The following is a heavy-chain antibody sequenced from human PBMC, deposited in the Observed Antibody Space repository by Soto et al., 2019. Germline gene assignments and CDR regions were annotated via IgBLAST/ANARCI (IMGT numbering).Heavy chain of an antibody. CDR1: GGSISSSSYY. J-gene: IGHJ5*02. D-gene: IGHD3-3*01. Sequence: SETLSLTCTVSGGSISSSSYYWGWIRQPPGKGLEWIGSIYYSGSTYYNPSLKSRVTISVDTSKNQFSLKLSSVTAADTAVYYCARRSYDFWGGYWFDPWGQGTLVTVSS. V-gene: IGHV4-39*01. CDR2: IYYSGST. CDR3: ARRSYDFWGGYWFDP.